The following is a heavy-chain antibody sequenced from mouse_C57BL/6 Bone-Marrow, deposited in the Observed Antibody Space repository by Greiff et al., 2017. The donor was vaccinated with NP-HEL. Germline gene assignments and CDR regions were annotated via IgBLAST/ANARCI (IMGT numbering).Heavy chain of an antibody. CDR3: TTGNYVPAWFAY. CDR2: IDPEDGDT. CDR1: GYTFTSYY. Sequence: VQLQQSGAELAKPGASVKLSCKASGYTFTSYYMHWVKQRPEQGLEWIGRIDPEDGDTEYAPKFQGKATMTADTSSNTADLQLSSLTSEDTAVYYCTTGNYVPAWFAYWGQGTLVTVSA. D-gene: IGHD2-1*01. V-gene: IGHV14-1*01. J-gene: IGHJ3*01.